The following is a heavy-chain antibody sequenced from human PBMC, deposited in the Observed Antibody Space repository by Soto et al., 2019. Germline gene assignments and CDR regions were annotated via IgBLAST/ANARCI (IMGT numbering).Heavy chain of an antibody. D-gene: IGHD2-15*01. CDR2: ISGSGAKT. V-gene: IGHV3-23*01. CDR1: GFTFDTYA. J-gene: IGHJ6*03. Sequence: EVQLLESGGGLVQPGGSLRLSCAASGFTFDTYAMSWVRQAPGKGLEWVSAISGSGAKTYYADSVKGRFTISRDNSKNTLYLKMNSLRAEDTAVYHCAKLECSGGSCYSGRLVDYFYYYMDVWGKGTTVTVSS. CDR3: AKLECSGGSCYSGRLVDYFYYYMDV.